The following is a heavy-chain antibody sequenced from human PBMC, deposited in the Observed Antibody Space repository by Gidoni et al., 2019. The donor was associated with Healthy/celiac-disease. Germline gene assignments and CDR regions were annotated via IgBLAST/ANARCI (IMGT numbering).Heavy chain of an antibody. V-gene: IGHV3-23*04. Sequence: EVQLVESGGGLVQPGGSLRLSSAASGFTFSSYAMSWVRQAPGKGLEWVSAISGSGGSTYYADSVKGRFTISRDNSKNTLYLQMNSLRAEDTAVYYCAGGYGSGTDYYYGMDVWGQGTTVTVSS. CDR2: ISGSGGST. D-gene: IGHD3-10*01. CDR3: AGGYGSGTDYYYGMDV. CDR1: GFTFSSYA. J-gene: IGHJ6*02.